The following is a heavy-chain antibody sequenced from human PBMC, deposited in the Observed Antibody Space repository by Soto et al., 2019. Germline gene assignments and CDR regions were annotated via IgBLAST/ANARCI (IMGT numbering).Heavy chain of an antibody. D-gene: IGHD3-22*01. CDR1: GGSISSGDYY. CDR2: IYYSGST. Sequence: QVQLQESGPGLVKPSQTLSLTCTVSGGSISSGDYYWNWIRQPPGKGLEWIGYIYYSGSTYYNPSLKSRVTISGDTSKNQFALKLSSVTAADTAVYYCARDSYDSSGSSGYSFDYWGQGTLVTVSS. J-gene: IGHJ4*02. CDR3: ARDSYDSSGSSGYSFDY. V-gene: IGHV4-30-4*01.